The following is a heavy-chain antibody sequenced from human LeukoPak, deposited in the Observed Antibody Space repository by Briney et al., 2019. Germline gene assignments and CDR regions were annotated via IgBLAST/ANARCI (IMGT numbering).Heavy chain of an antibody. Sequence: GGSLRLSCAASGFTFSGYAMHWVRQAPGKGLEYVSAISSNGGSTYYANSMKGRFTISRDNSKNTLYLQMGSLRAEDMAVYYCARGRIAVAAYNWFDPWGQGTMVTVSS. J-gene: IGHJ5*02. D-gene: IGHD6-19*01. CDR3: ARGRIAVAAYNWFDP. V-gene: IGHV3-64*01. CDR2: ISSNGGST. CDR1: GFTFSGYA.